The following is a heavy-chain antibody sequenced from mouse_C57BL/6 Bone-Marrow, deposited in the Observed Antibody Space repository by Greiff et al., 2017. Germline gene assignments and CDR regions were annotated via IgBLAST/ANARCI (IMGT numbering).Heavy chain of an antibody. V-gene: IGHV1-76*01. J-gene: IGHJ1*03. CDR1: GYTFTDYY. D-gene: IGHD1-1*01. CDR2: IYPGSGNT. Sequence: VKLMESGAELVRPGASVKLSCKASGYTFTDYYINWVKQRPGQGLEWIARIYPGSGNTYYNEKFKGKATLTAEKSSSTAYMQLSSLTSEDSAVYFCARGITTVVAPGYFDVWGTGTTVTVSS. CDR3: ARGITTVVAPGYFDV.